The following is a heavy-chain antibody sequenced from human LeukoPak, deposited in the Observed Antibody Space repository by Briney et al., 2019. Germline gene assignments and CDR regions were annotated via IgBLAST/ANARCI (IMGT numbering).Heavy chain of an antibody. V-gene: IGHV3-33*08. CDR3: ARVGYDSSGYRVYPFDY. CDR1: GFTFSSYG. Sequence: PGGSLRLSCAASGFTFSSYGMHWVRQAPGKGLEWVAVIWCDGSNKYYADSVKGRFTISRDNSKNTLYLQMNSLRAEDTAVYYCARVGYDSSGYRVYPFDYWGQGTLVTVSS. D-gene: IGHD3-22*01. CDR2: IWCDGSNK. J-gene: IGHJ4*02.